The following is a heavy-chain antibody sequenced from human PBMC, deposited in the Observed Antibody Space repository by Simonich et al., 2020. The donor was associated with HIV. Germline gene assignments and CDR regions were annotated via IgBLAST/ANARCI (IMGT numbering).Heavy chain of an antibody. CDR3: ARTGSAYNSGWYYSDY. V-gene: IGHV4-34*01. J-gene: IGHJ4*02. CDR1: GGSFSDYY. Sequence: QVQLQQWGAGLLKPSETLSLTCAVYGGSFSDYYWAWIRQPPGKGLEWIGEINHSGSTNYNPSLKSRVTISVDTSKNQFSLKVSSVTAADTAVYYCARTGSAYNSGWYYSDYWGQGTLVTVSS. D-gene: IGHD6-19*01. CDR2: INHSGST.